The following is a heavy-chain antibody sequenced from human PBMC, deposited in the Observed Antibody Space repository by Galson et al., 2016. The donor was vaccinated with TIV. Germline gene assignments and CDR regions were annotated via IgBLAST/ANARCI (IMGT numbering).Heavy chain of an antibody. J-gene: IGHJ4*02. CDR2: IDPSDSYV. Sequence: QSGAEVKKPGESLRISCRGSGYSFANYWTSWVRQMPGKGLEWMGRIDPSDSYVNYNASFQGRTTISVDKSINTAYLQWSSLKASDTAMYFCATFLGSGSYYKAYFDHWGQGALVTVSS. D-gene: IGHD3-10*01. CDR1: GYSFANYW. CDR3: ATFLGSGSYYKAYFDH. V-gene: IGHV5-10-1*01.